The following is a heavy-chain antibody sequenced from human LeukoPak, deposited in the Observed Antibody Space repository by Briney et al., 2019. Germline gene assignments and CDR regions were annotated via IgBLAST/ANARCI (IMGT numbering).Heavy chain of an antibody. CDR3: ARGLWFGGESPPYFDY. CDR1: GGSISRGSSC. Sequence: SATLSLTCTVSGGSISRGSSCWSWIRQPAGKGLEWIGHIHTSGNINYIPSRKGRSTISIDTSKNQFSLKLRSVTAADTAVYYCARGLWFGGESPPYFDYWGQGTLVTVSS. CDR2: IHTSGNI. J-gene: IGHJ4*02. V-gene: IGHV4-61*09. D-gene: IGHD3-10*01.